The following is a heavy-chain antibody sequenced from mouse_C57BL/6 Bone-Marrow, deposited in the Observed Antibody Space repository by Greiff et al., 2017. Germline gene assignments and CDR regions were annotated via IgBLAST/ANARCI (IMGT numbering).Heavy chain of an antibody. Sequence: EVMLVESGGGLVKPGGSLKLSCAASGFTFSSYAMSWVRQTPEQRLEWVATISAGGSYTYYPDNVKGRFTISRDTAKNNLYLQMSQLKSEDTAMYYGARDRRDYYSDGNYLDYWGQGTTLTVSS. V-gene: IGHV5-4*01. CDR1: GFTFSSYA. CDR2: ISAGGSYT. J-gene: IGHJ2*01. D-gene: IGHD2-13*01. CDR3: ARDRRDYYSDGNYLDY.